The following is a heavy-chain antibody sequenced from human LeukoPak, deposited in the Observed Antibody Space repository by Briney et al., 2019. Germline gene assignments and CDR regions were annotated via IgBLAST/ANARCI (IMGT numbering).Heavy chain of an antibody. V-gene: IGHV3-74*01. CDR2: INGDGSIT. J-gene: IGHJ4*02. D-gene: IGHD6-13*01. CDR3: ARSLGSSWSAPPDY. Sequence: GGSLRLSCAASGFTLSNYWMHWVRQAPGKGPVWVSRINGDGSITDYADSVKGRFTVSRDNAKNTLYLQMNSLRVDDTAIYYCARSLGSSWSAPPDYWGQGALVIVSS. CDR1: GFTLSNYW.